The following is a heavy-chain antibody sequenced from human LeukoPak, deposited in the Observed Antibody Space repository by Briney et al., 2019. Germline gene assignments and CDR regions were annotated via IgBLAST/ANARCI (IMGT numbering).Heavy chain of an antibody. CDR2: ISGSGGST. Sequence: GGSLRLSCAASGFTFSSYTMSWVRQAPGKGLEWVSTISGSGGSTYYADSVKGRFTLSRDNSKNTLYLQMNSLRAEDTAIYYCVRDRGTYRPIDYWGQGTLVTASS. CDR1: GFTFSSYT. CDR3: VRDRGTYRPIDY. V-gene: IGHV3-23*01. D-gene: IGHD1-26*01. J-gene: IGHJ4*02.